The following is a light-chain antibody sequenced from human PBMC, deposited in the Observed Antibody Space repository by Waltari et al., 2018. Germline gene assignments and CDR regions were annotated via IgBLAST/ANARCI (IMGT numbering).Light chain of an antibody. V-gene: IGLV2-14*01. Sequence: QSALTQPASVSGSPGQSITISCSGTDSDVGAYDFVSWYQQHPGKAPHLIIYEVSNRPSGISNRFSVSKSGNTASLTISGLQAEDEADYYCSSYTTSSAPGVFGTGTRVTVL. CDR2: EVS. CDR1: DSDVGAYDF. CDR3: SSYTTSSAPGV. J-gene: IGLJ1*01.